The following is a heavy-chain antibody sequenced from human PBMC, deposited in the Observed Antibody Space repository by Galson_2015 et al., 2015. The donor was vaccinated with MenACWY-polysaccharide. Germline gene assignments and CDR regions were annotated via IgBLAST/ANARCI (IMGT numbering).Heavy chain of an antibody. CDR2: MYADGAT. V-gene: IGHV3-66*02. J-gene: IGHJ4*02. CDR1: GITVSDAY. CDR3: ARGVTVTRGFPLDR. Sequence: SLRLSCAISGITVSDAYMRWVRQAPGKGLEWVSIMYADGATYDSESVKGRFTIFSDSNRNTVTLQMVSFRPEDTAVYYCARGVTVTRGFPLDRWGQGTRVTVAS. D-gene: IGHD4-17*01.